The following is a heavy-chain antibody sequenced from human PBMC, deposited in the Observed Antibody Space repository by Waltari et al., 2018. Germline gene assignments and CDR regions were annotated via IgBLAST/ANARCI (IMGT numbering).Heavy chain of an antibody. D-gene: IGHD6-13*01. CDR1: GFTFSSYA. V-gene: IGHV3-30-3*01. CDR2: ISYDGSNK. CDR3: ATLVGAAAVTFDY. J-gene: IGHJ4*02. Sequence: QVQLVESGGGVVQPGRSLRLSCAASGFTFSSYAMHWVRQAPGKGLEWVAVISYDGSNKYYAYSGKGRFTISRDNSKNRLYLQMNSLRAEDTAVYYCATLVGAAAVTFDYWGQGTLVTVSS.